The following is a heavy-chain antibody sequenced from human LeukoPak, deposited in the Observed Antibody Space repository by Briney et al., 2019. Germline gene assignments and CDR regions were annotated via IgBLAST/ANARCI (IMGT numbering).Heavy chain of an antibody. J-gene: IGHJ4*02. CDR3: ARDRSMATRLWTPTDY. CDR1: GFTFSDYY. Sequence: GGSLRLSCAASGFTFSDYYMSWIRQAPGKGLEWVSYISSSGSTIYYADSVKGRFTISRDNARNSLYLQMNSLRAEDTAVYYCARDRSMATRLWTPTDYWGQGTQVTVSS. V-gene: IGHV3-11*04. D-gene: IGHD6-6*01. CDR2: ISSSGSTI.